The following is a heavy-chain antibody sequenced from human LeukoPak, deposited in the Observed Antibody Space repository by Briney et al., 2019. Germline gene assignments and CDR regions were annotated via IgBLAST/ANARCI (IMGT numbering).Heavy chain of an antibody. Sequence: SETLSLTCTVSGVSISSYYWSWIRQPPGKGLEWIGYIYYSGSTNYNPSLKSRVTISVDTSKNQFSLKLSSVTAADTAVYYCARSYDSSGYLDYWGQGTLVTVSS. CDR3: ARSYDSSGYLDY. CDR2: IYYSGST. V-gene: IGHV4-59*01. J-gene: IGHJ4*02. D-gene: IGHD3-22*01. CDR1: GVSISSYY.